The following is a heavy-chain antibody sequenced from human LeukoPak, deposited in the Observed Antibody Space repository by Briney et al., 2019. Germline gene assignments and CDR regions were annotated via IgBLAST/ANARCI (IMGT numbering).Heavy chain of an antibody. CDR2: IYHSGST. V-gene: IGHV4-4*02. Sequence: SGTLSLTCAVSGGSISSSNWWSWVRQPPGKGLEWIGEIYHSGSTNYNPSLKSRGTISVDTSKNQFSLKLNSVTAADTAVYYCARAPSYTSSWYCDRWGQGTLVTVSS. J-gene: IGHJ4*02. CDR3: ARAPSYTSSWYCDR. D-gene: IGHD6-13*01. CDR1: GGSISSSNW.